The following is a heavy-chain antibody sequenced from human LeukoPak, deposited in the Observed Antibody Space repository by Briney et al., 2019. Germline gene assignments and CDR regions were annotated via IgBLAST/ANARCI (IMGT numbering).Heavy chain of an antibody. CDR2: IYYGGST. J-gene: IGHJ5*02. CDR1: GGSISSYY. CDR3: ARDVGNFNWFDP. Sequence: KPSETLSLTCTVSGGSISSYYWSWVRQPPGKGLEWLGYIYYGGSTNYNPSLKSRVTISVDPSKNQFSLKLSSVTAADTAVYYCARDVGNFNWFDPWGQGTLVTVSS. D-gene: IGHD4-23*01. V-gene: IGHV4-59*01.